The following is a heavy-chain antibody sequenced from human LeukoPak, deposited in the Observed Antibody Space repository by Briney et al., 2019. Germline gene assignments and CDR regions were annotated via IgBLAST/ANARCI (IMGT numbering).Heavy chain of an antibody. CDR2: IFYSGTT. Sequence: PSETLSLTCTVSGGSISSSSYYWGWIRQPPGKGLEWIGNIFYSGTTYYNPSLMSRVTISVDTSKNQFSLKMRSVTAAATAVYYCARVLRGGTYYFDYWGQGTLVTVSS. V-gene: IGHV4-39*01. J-gene: IGHJ4*02. D-gene: IGHD2-15*01. CDR3: ARVLRGGTYYFDY. CDR1: GGSISSSSYY.